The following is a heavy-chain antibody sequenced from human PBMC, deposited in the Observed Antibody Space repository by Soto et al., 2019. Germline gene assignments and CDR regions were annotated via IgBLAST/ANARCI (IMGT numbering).Heavy chain of an antibody. Sequence: SETLSLTCTVSGGSISSYYWSWIRQPPGKGLEWIGYIYYSGSTNYNPSLKSRVNISVETSKNQFSLKLSSVTAADTAVYYCARDSAVDFWSGFDYYYYMDVWGKGTTVTVSS. CDR2: IYYSGST. CDR1: GGSISSYY. V-gene: IGHV4-59*01. J-gene: IGHJ6*03. CDR3: ARDSAVDFWSGFDYYYYMDV. D-gene: IGHD3-3*01.